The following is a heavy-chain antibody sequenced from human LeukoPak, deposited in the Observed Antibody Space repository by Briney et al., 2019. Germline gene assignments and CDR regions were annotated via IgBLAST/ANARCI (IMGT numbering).Heavy chain of an antibody. V-gene: IGHV3-66*01. CDR2: IYSGGST. J-gene: IGHJ5*02. CDR1: EFSVGSNY. CDR3: ARLGHNWNDVWFDP. Sequence: GGSLRLSCAASEFSVGSNYMTWVRQAPGKGLEWVSLIYSGGSTYYADSVKGRFTISRDNSKNTLYLQMNSLRAEDTAVYYCARLGHNWNDVWFDPWGQGTLVTVSS. D-gene: IGHD1-20*01.